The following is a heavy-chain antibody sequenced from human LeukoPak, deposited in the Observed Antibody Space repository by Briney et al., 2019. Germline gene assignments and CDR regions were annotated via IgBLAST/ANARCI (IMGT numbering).Heavy chain of an antibody. D-gene: IGHD3-10*01. CDR3: ASINMVRGVSRDY. CDR1: GGSISSSSYY. J-gene: IGHJ4*02. Sequence: SETLSLTXTVSGGSISSSSYYWGWIRQPPGKGLEWIGSIYYSGSTYYNPSLKSRVTISVDTSKNQFSLKLSSVTAADTAVYYCASINMVRGVSRDYWGQGTLVTVSS. V-gene: IGHV4-39*01. CDR2: IYYSGST.